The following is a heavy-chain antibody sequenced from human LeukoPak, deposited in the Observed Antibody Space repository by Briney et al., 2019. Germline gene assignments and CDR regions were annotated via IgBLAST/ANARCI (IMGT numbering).Heavy chain of an antibody. CDR3: AKVKTMIVAVYNDAFDI. D-gene: IGHD3-22*01. CDR1: GLTFSSYA. V-gene: IGHV3-23*01. J-gene: IGHJ3*02. Sequence: GGSLRLSCAASGLTFSSYAMSWVRQAPGKGLEWVSSISGSGGSTYYADSVKGRFTISRDNSRNTLYLQMNSLRAEDTAVYYCAKVKTMIVAVYNDAFDIWGQGTMVTVSS. CDR2: ISGSGGST.